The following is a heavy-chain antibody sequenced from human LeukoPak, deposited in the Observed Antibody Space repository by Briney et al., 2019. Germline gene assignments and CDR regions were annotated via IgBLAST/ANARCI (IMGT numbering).Heavy chain of an antibody. CDR2: IYYNGNT. CDR3: ARGGRVAHPGY. CDR1: GGSISSGGYY. J-gene: IGHJ4*02. Sequence: PSQTLSLTCTVSGGSISSGGYYWSWIRPHPGKGLEWIGYIYYNGNTYYNPSLESRVTISADTSKNQFSLNLTSVTAADTAVYYCARGGRVAHPGYWGQGTLVTVSS. D-gene: IGHD3-3*01. V-gene: IGHV4-31*03.